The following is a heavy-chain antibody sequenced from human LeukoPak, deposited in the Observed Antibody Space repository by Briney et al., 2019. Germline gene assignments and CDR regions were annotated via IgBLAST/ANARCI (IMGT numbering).Heavy chain of an antibody. CDR2: VHYNGNT. CDR3: VRDTGNFEIDY. D-gene: IGHD1-7*01. Sequence: PSETLSLICSVSGGSIASGSYYWGWVRQSPGKGLDWIGSVHYNGNTYYNPSLSNRVTISADTPMNQFSLRLSPVTAADTAVYFCVRDTGNFEIDYWGQGTLVTVSS. J-gene: IGHJ4*02. V-gene: IGHV4-39*02. CDR1: GGSIASGSYY.